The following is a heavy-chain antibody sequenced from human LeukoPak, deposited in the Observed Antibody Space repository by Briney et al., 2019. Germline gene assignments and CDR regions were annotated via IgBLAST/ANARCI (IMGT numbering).Heavy chain of an antibody. Sequence: GGSLRLSCAASGFTFRIYAMNWVRQAPGKGLVWVSRINSDGSSTSYADSVKGRFTISRDNAKNTLYLQMNSLRAEDTAVYYCAIPWGYYGAFDIWGQETMVTVSS. CDR2: INSDGSST. J-gene: IGHJ3*02. V-gene: IGHV3-74*01. D-gene: IGHD1-26*01. CDR3: AIPWGYYGAFDI. CDR1: GFTFRIYA.